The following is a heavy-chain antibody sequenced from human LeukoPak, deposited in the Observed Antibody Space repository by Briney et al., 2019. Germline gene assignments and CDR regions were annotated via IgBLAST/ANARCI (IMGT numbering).Heavy chain of an antibody. V-gene: IGHV4-4*07. J-gene: IGHJ5*02. Sequence: SETLSLTCTVSGGSISNYYWSWIRQPAGKGLEWIGRIYTSGSTNYNPSLKSRVTISVDTSKNQFSLKLSSVTAADTAVYYCARSPMVRGVMYWFDPWGQGTLVTVSS. D-gene: IGHD3-10*01. CDR1: GGSISNYY. CDR3: ARSPMVRGVMYWFDP. CDR2: IYTSGST.